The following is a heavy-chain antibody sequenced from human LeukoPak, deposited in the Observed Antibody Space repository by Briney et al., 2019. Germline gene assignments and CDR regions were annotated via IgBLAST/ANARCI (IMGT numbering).Heavy chain of an antibody. CDR3: AGWIGYSYGVDY. V-gene: IGHV3-64*01. CDR1: GFTFSNYG. J-gene: IGHJ4*02. Sequence: GGSLRLSCAASGFTFSNYGMHWVRQAPGKGLEHVSAISNNGDRTYYANSVKGRFTISRDNSKNTLSLQMGSLRAEDMAVYYCAGWIGYSYGVDYWGQGTLVTVSS. CDR2: ISNNGDRT. D-gene: IGHD5-18*01.